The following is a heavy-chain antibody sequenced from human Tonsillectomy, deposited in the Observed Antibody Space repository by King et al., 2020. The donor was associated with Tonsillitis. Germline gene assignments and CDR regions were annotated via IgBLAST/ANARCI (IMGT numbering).Heavy chain of an antibody. D-gene: IGHD2/OR15-2a*01. CDR3: ARHDQLLCFDY. J-gene: IGHJ4*02. CDR2: IYLSWGT. Sequence: QLQESGPGLVKPSETLALTCTGSGGSISSRSDYWGWIRQPPRKGLEWIWGIYLSWGTYYNPSLKDRVTISVEPSKNQVSLNLRFVTAADTAVYYCARHDQLLCFDYWGQGTLVTVSS. V-gene: IGHV4-39*01. CDR1: GGSISSRSDY.